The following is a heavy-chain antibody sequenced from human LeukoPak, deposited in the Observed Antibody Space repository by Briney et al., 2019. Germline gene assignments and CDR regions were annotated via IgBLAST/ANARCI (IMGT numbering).Heavy chain of an antibody. D-gene: IGHD5-12*01. J-gene: IGHJ4*02. CDR2: ISSSSSYI. V-gene: IGHV3-21*01. CDR1: GFTFSSYS. CDR3: ARGDSGYDPTPDY. Sequence: PGGSLRLSCAASGFTFSSYSMNWVRQAPGKGLEWVSSISSSSSYIYYADSVKGRFAISRDNAKNSLYLQMNSLRAEDTAVYYCARGDSGYDPTPDYWGQGTLVTVSS.